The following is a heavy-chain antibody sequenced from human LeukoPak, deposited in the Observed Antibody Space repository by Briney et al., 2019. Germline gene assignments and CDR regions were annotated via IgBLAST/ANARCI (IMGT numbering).Heavy chain of an antibody. J-gene: IGHJ6*03. V-gene: IGHV4-59*01. CDR1: GGSISSYY. D-gene: IGHD5-18*01. Sequence: SETLSLTCTVSGGSISSYYWSWIRQPPGKGLEWIGYIYYSGSTNYNPSLKSRVTISLDTSKNQFSLKLSSVTAADTAVYYCARGRQLWPRARGYYYMDVWGKGTTVTISS. CDR2: IYYSGST. CDR3: ARGRQLWPRARGYYYMDV.